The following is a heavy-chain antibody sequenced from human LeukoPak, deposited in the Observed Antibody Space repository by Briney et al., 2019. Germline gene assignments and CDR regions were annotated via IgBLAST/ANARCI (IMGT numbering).Heavy chain of an antibody. D-gene: IGHD3-22*01. J-gene: IGHJ5*02. V-gene: IGHV5-51*01. Sequence: GESLKISCKGSGYSFTSYWIGWVRQMPGKGLEWMGIIYPGHSDTKYSPSFQGQVTMSADRSINTAYLQWSSLKASDTAIYYCARAPLDSSGNHWGVWFDPWGQGTLVTVSS. CDR2: IYPGHSDT. CDR1: GYSFTSYW. CDR3: ARAPLDSSGNHWGVWFDP.